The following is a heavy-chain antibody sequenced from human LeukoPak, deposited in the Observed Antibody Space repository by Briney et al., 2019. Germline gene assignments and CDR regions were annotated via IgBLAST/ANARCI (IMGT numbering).Heavy chain of an antibody. CDR2: IYHTGSN. D-gene: IGHD3-3*01. CDR1: GGSVSSADYY. CDR3: ARAAEETYYDFWSGYYHYYGMDV. Sequence: SETLSLTCTVSGGSVSSADYYWSWIRHPPGKTLEWIGYIYHTGSNNYKYSLKSRVTISLDTSKNRFSLKLSSVTAADTAVYYCARAAEETYYDFWSGYYHYYGMDVWGQGTTVTVSS. V-gene: IGHV4-61*08. J-gene: IGHJ6*02.